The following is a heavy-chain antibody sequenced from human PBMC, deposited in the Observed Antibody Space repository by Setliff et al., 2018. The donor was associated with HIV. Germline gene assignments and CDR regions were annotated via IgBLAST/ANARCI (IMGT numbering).Heavy chain of an antibody. J-gene: IGHJ4*02. CDR3: ARQMPGVRGVIVASIDY. Sequence: SETLSLTCAVSGYSISSGYYWGWIRQPPGKGLEWIGSMYHSGSTYYNPSLKSRVTISVDTSKNYFSLKLSYVTAADTAVYYCARQMPGVRGVIVASIDYWGQGTLVTVS. CDR1: GYSISSGYY. CDR2: MYHSGST. D-gene: IGHD3-10*01. V-gene: IGHV4-38-2*01.